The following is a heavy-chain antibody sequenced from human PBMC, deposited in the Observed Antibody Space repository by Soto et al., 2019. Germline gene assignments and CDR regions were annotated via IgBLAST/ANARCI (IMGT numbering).Heavy chain of an antibody. CDR3: ARDRGGDIVVVPAAIPNWFDP. CDR2: IYRTGST. J-gene: IGHJ5*02. V-gene: IGHV4-4*02. CDR1: GGSFTSNNW. D-gene: IGHD2-2*01. Sequence: SETLSLTCAVSGGSFTSNNWWTWVRQPPGQGLEWIGEIYRTGSTNDNPSLKSRVTISLEKSENQFSLKVTSLTAADPAVYYCARDRGGDIVVVPAAIPNWFDPWGQGALVTVSS.